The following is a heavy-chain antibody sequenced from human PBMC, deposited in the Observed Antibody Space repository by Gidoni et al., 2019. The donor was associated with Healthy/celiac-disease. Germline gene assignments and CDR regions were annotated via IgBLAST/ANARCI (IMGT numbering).Heavy chain of an antibody. Sequence: EVQLLESGGGLVQPGGSLRLSCAASGFTFSSYAMRWVRQAPGKGLEWVSAISGSGGSTYYADSVKGRFTISRDNSKNTLYLQMNSLRAEDTAVFYCAKDPEEDNCSSTSCYYFWFDPWGQGTLVTVSS. CDR3: AKDPEEDNCSSTSCYYFWFDP. V-gene: IGHV3-23*01. CDR2: ISGSGGST. CDR1: GFTFSSYA. J-gene: IGHJ5*02. D-gene: IGHD2-2*01.